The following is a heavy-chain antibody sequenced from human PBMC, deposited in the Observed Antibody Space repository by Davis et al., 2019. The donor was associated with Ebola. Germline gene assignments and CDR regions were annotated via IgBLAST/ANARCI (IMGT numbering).Heavy chain of an antibody. Sequence: GGSLRLSCVASDFTFSSYAMSWVRQAPGKGLEWVANIKQDGSEIHYVDSVKGRFTISRDNTKNSLYLQMNSLRPEDTAVYYCAKGEWEIPSIFDYWGQGTLVTVSS. CDR3: AKGEWEIPSIFDY. V-gene: IGHV3-7*03. J-gene: IGHJ4*02. D-gene: IGHD1-26*01. CDR1: DFTFSSYA. CDR2: IKQDGSEI.